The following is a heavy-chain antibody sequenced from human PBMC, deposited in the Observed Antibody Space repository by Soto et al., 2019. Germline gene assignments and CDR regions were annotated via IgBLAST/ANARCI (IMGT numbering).Heavy chain of an antibody. CDR3: ARQAYSSGWGAFDI. V-gene: IGHV4-59*08. D-gene: IGHD6-19*01. Sequence: QVLLQESGPGLVKPSETLSLTCTVSGGSINGYYWSWIRQPPGKGLEWIGFIYYSGSTNYNPSLKSRVTISVDMSTNQFSLKLTSVTAADTAVYYCARQAYSSGWGAFDIWDQGTVVTVSS. CDR1: GGSINGYY. CDR2: IYYSGST. J-gene: IGHJ3*02.